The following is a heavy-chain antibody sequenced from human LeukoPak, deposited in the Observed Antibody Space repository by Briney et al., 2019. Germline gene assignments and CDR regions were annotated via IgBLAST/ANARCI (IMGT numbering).Heavy chain of an antibody. J-gene: IGHJ4*02. CDR2: INPSGGST. Sequence: ASVKVSCKASGGTFSSYAISWVRQAPGQGLEWMGIINPSGGSTSYAQKFQGRVTMTRDTSTSTVYMELSSLRSEDTAVYYCAREGRIAARSRSFDYWGQGTLVTVSS. CDR3: AREGRIAARSRSFDY. D-gene: IGHD6-6*01. CDR1: GGTFSSYA. V-gene: IGHV1-46*01.